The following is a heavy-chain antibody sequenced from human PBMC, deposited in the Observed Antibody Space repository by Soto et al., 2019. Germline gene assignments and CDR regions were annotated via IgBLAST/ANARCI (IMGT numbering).Heavy chain of an antibody. V-gene: IGHV1-46*01. Sequence: ASVKVSCKASGHSLTGYYMHWVRQAPGQGLEWMGITNPRDGSTNYAQKFQGRVTMTSDTSTSTVYMEMSSLRSDDTAMYYCARSYVTSRPIDFWGQGTLVTVSS. CDR1: GHSLTGYY. J-gene: IGHJ4*02. CDR2: TNPRDGST. CDR3: ARSYVTSRPIDF. D-gene: IGHD3-10*02.